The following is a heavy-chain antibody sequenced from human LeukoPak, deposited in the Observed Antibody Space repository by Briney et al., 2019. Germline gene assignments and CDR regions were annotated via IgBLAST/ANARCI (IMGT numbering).Heavy chain of an antibody. D-gene: IGHD4-17*01. Sequence: ASVTVSCKASGYTFTSYYIHWLRPAPGQGLEWMGIINPSGGSTTYAQKFQGRVTMTRDTSTSTVYMELSSLRSEDTAMYYCARVGDYVLMGAFDIWGQGTMVSVSS. J-gene: IGHJ3*02. CDR1: GYTFTSYY. CDR3: ARVGDYVLMGAFDI. V-gene: IGHV1-46*01. CDR2: INPSGGST.